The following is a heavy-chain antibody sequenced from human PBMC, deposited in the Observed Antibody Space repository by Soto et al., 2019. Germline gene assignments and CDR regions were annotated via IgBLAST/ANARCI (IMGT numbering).Heavy chain of an antibody. CDR2: ISGSGGAT. CDR1: GFGLSSYA. Sequence: GGSLRLSCAASGFGLSSYAVSWVRQAPGKGLEWVSVISGSGGATYYADSVKGRFTISRDNSKNTLSLQRNSVRAEDTGVYYCAKSAWDDLPPSFWGQGTAVTVSS. CDR3: AKSAWDDLPPSF. J-gene: IGHJ4*02. V-gene: IGHV3-23*01. D-gene: IGHD1-26*01.